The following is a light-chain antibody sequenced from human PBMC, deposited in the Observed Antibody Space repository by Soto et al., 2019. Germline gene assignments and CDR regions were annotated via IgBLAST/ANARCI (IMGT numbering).Light chain of an antibody. Sequence: EIVLTQSPATLSLSPGERATLSCRASQSVSSYLAWYQQKPGQAPRLLIYDASNRATGIPARFSGSGSGTDFTLPISSLEPEDFAGYYCQQRSNSITFGQGTRLEIK. CDR3: QQRSNSIT. V-gene: IGKV3-11*01. CDR1: QSVSSY. CDR2: DAS. J-gene: IGKJ5*01.